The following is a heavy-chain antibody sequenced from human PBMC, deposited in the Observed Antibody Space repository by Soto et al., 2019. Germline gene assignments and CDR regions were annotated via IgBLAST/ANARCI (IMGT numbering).Heavy chain of an antibody. CDR1: GFTFSSYG. J-gene: IGHJ4*02. CDR2: ISYDGSNK. V-gene: IGHV3-30*18. Sequence: GGSLRLSCAASGFTFSSYGMHWVRQAPGKGLEWVAVISYDGSNKYYAESVKGRFTISRDNSKNTLYLQMNSLRAEDTAVYYCAKGRYYFDYWGQGTLVTVSS. CDR3: AKGRYYFDY.